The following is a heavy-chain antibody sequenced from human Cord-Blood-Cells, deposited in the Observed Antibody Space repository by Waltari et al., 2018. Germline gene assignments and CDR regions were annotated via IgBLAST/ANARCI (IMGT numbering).Heavy chain of an antibody. D-gene: IGHD6-6*01. V-gene: IGHV3-74*01. Sequence: EVQLVESGGGLVQPGGSLRLSCAASGFTFSSYWMHWVRQAPGKGLVWVSRINSDWGSTSYADSVKGRFTISRDNAKNTLYLQMNSLRAEDTAVYYCARSIAARPDYFDYWGQGTLVTVSS. CDR3: ARSIAARPDYFDY. J-gene: IGHJ4*02. CDR1: GFTFSSYW. CDR2: INSDWGST.